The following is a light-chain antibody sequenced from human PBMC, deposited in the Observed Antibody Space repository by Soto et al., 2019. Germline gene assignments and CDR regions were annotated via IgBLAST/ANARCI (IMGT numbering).Light chain of an antibody. V-gene: IGKV1-17*01. CDR2: DXS. J-gene: IGKJ4*01. CDR1: QDIRNY. Sequence: DIQMTQSASSLSASVXDRVTITCPASQDIRNYLGXXQQXXRXAPKXXXYDXSSLQSGGPSRFSGSGSGTEFTLPISSLQPEDCATYYCLQHNDDTLTFGGGTKVDIK. CDR3: LQHNDDTLT.